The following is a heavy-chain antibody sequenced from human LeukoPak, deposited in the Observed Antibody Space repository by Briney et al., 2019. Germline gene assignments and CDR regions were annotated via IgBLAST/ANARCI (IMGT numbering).Heavy chain of an antibody. CDR3: ARAGDYYDSSGYVYYFDY. Sequence: ASVKVSCKASGYYFTGYYMHWVRQAPGQGLEWMGWINPYSGGTNYAQKFQGRVTMTRDTSISTAYMELSRLRSDDTAVYYCARAGDYYDSSGYVYYFDYWGQGTLVTVSS. D-gene: IGHD3-22*01. J-gene: IGHJ4*02. CDR2: INPYSGGT. CDR1: GYYFTGYY. V-gene: IGHV1-2*02.